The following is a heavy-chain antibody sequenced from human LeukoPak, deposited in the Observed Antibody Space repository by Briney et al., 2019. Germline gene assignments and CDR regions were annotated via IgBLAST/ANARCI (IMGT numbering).Heavy chain of an antibody. CDR1: GFTFSRYW. CDR2: TKSDGKT. CDR3: ARGHIVVVTAIPYFDY. V-gene: IGHV3-74*01. Sequence: GGSLRLSCEASGFTFSRYWMHWVRQAPGKGLVWVSRTKSDGKTNYADSVKGRFTISRDNAKNSLYLQMNSLRAEDTAVYYCARGHIVVVTAIPYFDYWGQGTLVTVSS. D-gene: IGHD2-21*02. J-gene: IGHJ4*02.